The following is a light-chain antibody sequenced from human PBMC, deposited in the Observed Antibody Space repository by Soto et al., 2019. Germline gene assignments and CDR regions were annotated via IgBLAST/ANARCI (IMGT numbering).Light chain of an antibody. Sequence: AIQMTQSPSSLSASVGYRGTITCRASQGIGTELGWYQQRPGKAPRLLIYGTSTLQYGVPSRFSGSGSDTDFTLIISSLQPEDFATYYCLQDSSYPRTFGQGTKVEIK. CDR2: GTS. CDR1: QGIGTE. V-gene: IGKV1-6*01. J-gene: IGKJ1*01. CDR3: LQDSSYPRT.